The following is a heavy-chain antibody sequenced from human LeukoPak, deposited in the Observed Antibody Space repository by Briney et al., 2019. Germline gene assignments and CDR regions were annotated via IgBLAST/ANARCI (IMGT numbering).Heavy chain of an antibody. CDR3: ARDSPLYPGPGAFDI. V-gene: IGHV3-21*01. CDR1: GFTFSSYS. Sequence: GGSLRLSCAASGFTFSSYSMNWVRQAPGKGLEWVSSISSSSSYIYYPDSVKRRFTISRDNAKNSLYLQMNSLRAEDTAVYYCARDSPLYPGPGAFDIWGQGAMVTVSS. J-gene: IGHJ3*02. D-gene: IGHD2-2*02. CDR2: ISSSSSYI.